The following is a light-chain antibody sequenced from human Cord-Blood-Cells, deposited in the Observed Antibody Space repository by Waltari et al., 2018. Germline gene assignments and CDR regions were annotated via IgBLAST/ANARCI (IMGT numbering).Light chain of an antibody. V-gene: IGKV1-39*01. CDR2: AAS. CDR3: QQSYSTPQT. CDR1: QSISSY. Sequence: QVTPFLCFLSVSVGDGVTITCRASQSISSYLNWYQQKPGKAPKLLIYAASSLQSGVPSRFSGSGSGTDFTLTISSLQPEDFATYYCQQSYSTPQTFGQGTKVEIK. J-gene: IGKJ1*01.